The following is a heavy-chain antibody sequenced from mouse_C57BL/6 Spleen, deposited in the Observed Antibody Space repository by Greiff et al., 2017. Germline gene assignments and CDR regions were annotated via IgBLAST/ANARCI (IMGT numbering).Heavy chain of an antibody. Sequence: EVKLMESGGGLVQPGGSLKLSCAASGFTFSDYGMAWVRQAPRKGPEWVAFISNLAYSIYYADTVTGRFTISRENAKNTLYLEMSSLRSEDTAMYYCARVYGTHWYFDVWGTGTTVTVSS. D-gene: IGHD2-1*01. J-gene: IGHJ1*03. CDR2: ISNLAYSI. CDR3: ARVYGTHWYFDV. CDR1: GFTFSDYG. V-gene: IGHV5-15*01.